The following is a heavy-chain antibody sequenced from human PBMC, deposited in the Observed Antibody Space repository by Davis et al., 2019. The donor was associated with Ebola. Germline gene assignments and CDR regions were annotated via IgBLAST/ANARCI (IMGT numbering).Heavy chain of an antibody. CDR2: IYYSGST. CDR1: GGSISSSSYY. Sequence: SETLSLTCTVSGGSISSSSYYWGWIRQPPGKGLEWIGSIYYSGSTYYNPSLKSRVTISVDTSKNQFSLKLSSVTAADTAVYYCARLSFGVNGDYDPPYGMDVWGKGTTVTVSS. V-gene: IGHV4-39*07. D-gene: IGHD4-17*01. J-gene: IGHJ6*04. CDR3: ARLSFGVNGDYDPPYGMDV.